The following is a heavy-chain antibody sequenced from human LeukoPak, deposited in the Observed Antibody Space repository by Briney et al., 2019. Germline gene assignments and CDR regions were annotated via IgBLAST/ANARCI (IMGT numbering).Heavy chain of an antibody. J-gene: IGHJ4*02. CDR3: ARGYYYDSSGYLDY. CDR2: IIPILGIA. D-gene: IGHD3-22*01. CDR1: GGTFSSYA. Sequence: SVKVSCTASGGTFSSYAISWVRQAPGQGLEWMGRIIPILGIANYAQKFQGRVTITADKSTSTAYMELSSLRSEDTAVYYCARGYYYDSSGYLDYWGQGTLVTVSS. V-gene: IGHV1-69*04.